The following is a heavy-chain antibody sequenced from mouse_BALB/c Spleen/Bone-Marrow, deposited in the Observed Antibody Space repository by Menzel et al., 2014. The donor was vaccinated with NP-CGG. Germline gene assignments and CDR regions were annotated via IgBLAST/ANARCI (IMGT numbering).Heavy chain of an antibody. CDR3: ARSNYPYAMDY. CDR1: GYTFTNYW. D-gene: IGHD2-5*01. V-gene: IGHV1-87*01. CDR2: IYPGDGDT. Sequence: QVQLQQPGAELARPGTSVKLSCKTSGYTFTNYWMQWIKQRPGQGLEWIGTIYPGDGDTRYTQKSKGKATLTADKSSSTAYMQLSSLASEDSAVYYCARSNYPYAMDYWGQGTSVTVSS. J-gene: IGHJ4*01.